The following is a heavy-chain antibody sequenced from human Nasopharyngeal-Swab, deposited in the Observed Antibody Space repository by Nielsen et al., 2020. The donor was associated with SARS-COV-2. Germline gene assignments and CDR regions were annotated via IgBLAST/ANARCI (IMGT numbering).Heavy chain of an antibody. CDR2: IYYSGST. Sequence: WIRQPPGKGLEWIGYIYYSGSTNYNPSFKSRVTISVDTSKNQFSLKLSSVTAADTAVYYCARGRGVAARRDYYYYGMDVWGQGTTVTVSS. V-gene: IGHV4-59*01. J-gene: IGHJ6*02. D-gene: IGHD6-6*01. CDR3: ARGRGVAARRDYYYYGMDV.